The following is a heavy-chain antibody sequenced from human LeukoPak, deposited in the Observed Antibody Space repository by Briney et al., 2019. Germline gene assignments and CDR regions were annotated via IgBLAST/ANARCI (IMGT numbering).Heavy chain of an antibody. D-gene: IGHD6-6*01. Sequence: PSETLSLTCAVYGGSFSGYYWSWIRQPPGKGLEWIGEINHSGSTNYNPSLKSRVTISVDTSKNQFSLKLRSVTAADTAVYYCASSALGSTYYFDYWGQGTLVTVSS. CDR1: GGSFSGYY. CDR2: INHSGST. CDR3: ASSALGSTYYFDY. J-gene: IGHJ4*02. V-gene: IGHV4-34*01.